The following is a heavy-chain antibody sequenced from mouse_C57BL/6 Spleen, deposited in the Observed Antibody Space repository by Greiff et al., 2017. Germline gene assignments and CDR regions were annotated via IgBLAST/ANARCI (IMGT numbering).Heavy chain of an antibody. V-gene: IGHV1-82*01. CDR3: ARDGDHAWFAY. CDR2: IYPGDGDT. J-gene: IGHJ3*01. CDR1: GYAFSSSW. Sequence: VQLQQSGPELVKPGASVKISCKASGYAFSSSWMNWVKQRPGKGLEWIGRIYPGDGDTNYNGKFKGKATLTADKSSSTAYMQLSSLTSEDSAVYFCARDGDHAWFAYWGQGTLVTVSA. D-gene: IGHD1-1*01.